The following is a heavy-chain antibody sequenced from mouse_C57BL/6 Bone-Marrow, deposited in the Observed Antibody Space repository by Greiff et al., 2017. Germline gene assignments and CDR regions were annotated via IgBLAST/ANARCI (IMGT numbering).Heavy chain of an antibody. CDR1: GYTFTGYW. D-gene: IGHD1-1*01. J-gene: IGHJ3*01. Sequence: QVQLQQSGAELMKPGASVKLSCKATGYTFTGYWIEWVKQRPGHGLEWIGEILPGSGSTNYNEKFKGKATFTADTSSNTAYMQLSSLTTEDAAIYYFATLGGYYYDGAPWFAYWGQGTLVTVSA. V-gene: IGHV1-9*01. CDR3: ATLGGYYYDGAPWFAY. CDR2: ILPGSGST.